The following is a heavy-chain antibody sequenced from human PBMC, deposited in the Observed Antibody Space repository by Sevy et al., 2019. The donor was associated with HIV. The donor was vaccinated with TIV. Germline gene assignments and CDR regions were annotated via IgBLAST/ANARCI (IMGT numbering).Heavy chain of an antibody. CDR3: ARDGDGSGSYYKNSDAFDI. Sequence: GGSLRLSCAASGFTFSSYSMNWVRQAPGKGLEWVSSISSSSSYIYYADSVKGRFTISRDNAKNSLYLQMNSLGAEDTAVYYCARDGDGSGSYYKNSDAFDIWGQGTMVTVSS. CDR2: ISSSSSYI. CDR1: GFTFSSYS. V-gene: IGHV3-21*01. J-gene: IGHJ3*02. D-gene: IGHD3-10*01.